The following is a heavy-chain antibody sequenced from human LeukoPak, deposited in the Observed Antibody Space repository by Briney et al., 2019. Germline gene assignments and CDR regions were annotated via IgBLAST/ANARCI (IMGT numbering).Heavy chain of an antibody. J-gene: IGHJ5*02. Sequence: GESLKISCKGSGYSFTNYWIGWVRHMPGKGLEWIGIIYPADSDTRYSPTFQGQVTISADKSISTAYLQWSSLKASDTAMYYCAKSSREREYNWFDPWGQGTLVTVSS. CDR3: AKSSREREYNWFDP. CDR1: GYSFTNYW. V-gene: IGHV5-51*01. D-gene: IGHD1-1*01. CDR2: IYPADSDT.